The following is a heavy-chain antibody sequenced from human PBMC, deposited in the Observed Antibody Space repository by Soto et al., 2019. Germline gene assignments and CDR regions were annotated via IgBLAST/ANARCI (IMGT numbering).Heavy chain of an antibody. CDR1: GFTCSSYA. CDR3: ARDLRYYDSSGYPI. J-gene: IGHJ3*02. CDR2: ISYDGSNK. D-gene: IGHD3-22*01. V-gene: IGHV3-30-3*01. Sequence: GGSLRLSWAASGFTCSSYAMHWVRQAPGKGLEWVAVISYDGSNKYYADSVKGRFTISRDNSKNTLYLQMNSLRAEDTAVCYWARDLRYYDSSGYPIWGQGTMVTVSS.